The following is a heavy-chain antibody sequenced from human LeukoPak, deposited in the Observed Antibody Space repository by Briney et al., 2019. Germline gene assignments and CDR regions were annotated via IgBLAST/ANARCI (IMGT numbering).Heavy chain of an antibody. D-gene: IGHD3-22*01. V-gene: IGHV3-23*01. Sequence: GGSLRLSCAASGFTFSSYAMSWVRQAPGKGLEWVSAISGSGGSTYYADSVKGRFTISRDNSKNTLNLQMNSLRAEDTAVYYCARDLGLYYDTSDNWFDPWGQGTLVTVSS. CDR1: GFTFSSYA. J-gene: IGHJ5*02. CDR3: ARDLGLYYDTSDNWFDP. CDR2: ISGSGGST.